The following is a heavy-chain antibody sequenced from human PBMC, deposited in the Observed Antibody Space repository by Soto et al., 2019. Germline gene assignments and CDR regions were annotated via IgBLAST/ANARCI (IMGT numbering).Heavy chain of an antibody. J-gene: IGHJ4*02. D-gene: IGHD5-18*01. CDR1: GYTFTGYY. V-gene: IGHV1-2*04. CDR3: ARGRYSYCSGVPMPFDY. CDR2: INPNSGGT. Sequence: ASVKVSCKASGYTFTGYYMHWVRQAPGQGLEWMGWINPNSGGTNYAQKFQGWVTMTRDTSISTAYMELSRLRSDDTAVYYCARGRYSYCSGVPMPFDYWGQGTLVTVSS.